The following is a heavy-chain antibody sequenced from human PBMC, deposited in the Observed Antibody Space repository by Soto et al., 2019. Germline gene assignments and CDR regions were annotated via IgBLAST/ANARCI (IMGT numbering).Heavy chain of an antibody. Sequence: QVQLVESGGGVVQPGRSLRLSCAAAGVNFSNHAMHWVRQTPGKGLEWVAAISYDRTNKYYADSVKGRFTIFRDNSKNTLYLPMNSLRAEDTAIYYCARDQNPSGSYRGIFDYWGRGTLVTVSS. CDR3: ARDQNPSGSYRGIFDY. V-gene: IGHV3-30-3*01. J-gene: IGHJ4*02. CDR1: GVNFSNHA. D-gene: IGHD1-26*01. CDR2: ISYDRTNK.